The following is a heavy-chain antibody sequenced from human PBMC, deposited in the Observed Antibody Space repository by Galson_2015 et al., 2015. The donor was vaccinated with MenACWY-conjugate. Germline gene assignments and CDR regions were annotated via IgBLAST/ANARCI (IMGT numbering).Heavy chain of an antibody. CDR1: GFTFSSYS. D-gene: IGHD2-2*02. Sequence: SLRLSCAASGFTFSSYSMNWVRQAPGKGLEWVSSISSSSSYIYYADSVKGRFTISRDNAKNSLYLQMNSLRAEDTAVYYCARDGDCSSTSCYSPYYYYGMDVWGQGTTVTVSS. CDR3: ARDGDCSSTSCYSPYYYYGMDV. J-gene: IGHJ6*02. V-gene: IGHV3-21*01. CDR2: ISSSSSYI.